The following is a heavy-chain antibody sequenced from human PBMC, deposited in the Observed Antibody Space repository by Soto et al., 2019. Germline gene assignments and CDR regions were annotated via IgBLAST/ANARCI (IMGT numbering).Heavy chain of an antibody. V-gene: IGHV3-23*01. CDR3: AKDGRDLGYYGSRSYLNFDY. Sequence: GRSLRLSCAASGFTFSSYAMSWVRQAPGKGLEWVSAISGSGGSTYYADSVKGRLTISRDNSKNTLYLQMNSLRAEDTAVYYCAKDGRDLGYYGSRSYLNFDYWGQGTLVTVSS. CDR2: ISGSGGST. J-gene: IGHJ4*02. CDR1: GFTFSSYA. D-gene: IGHD3-10*01.